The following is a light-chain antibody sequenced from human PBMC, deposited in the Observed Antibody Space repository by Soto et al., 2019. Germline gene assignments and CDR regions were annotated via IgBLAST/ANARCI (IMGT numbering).Light chain of an antibody. V-gene: IGKV3-20*01. Sequence: EIVLTQSPGTLSLSPGERATLSCRASQSIARNSIAWYQQKPGRAPRLLIYAASTRATGIPDRFSGGGSATDFTLTIGGLEPDDFAVFHCPQYGGLPITFGGGTRVEIK. CDR1: QSIARNS. J-gene: IGKJ4*01. CDR2: AAS. CDR3: PQYGGLPIT.